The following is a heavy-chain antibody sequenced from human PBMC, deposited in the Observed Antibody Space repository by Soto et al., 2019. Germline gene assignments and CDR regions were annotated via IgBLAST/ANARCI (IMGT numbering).Heavy chain of an antibody. Sequence: SETLSLTCTVSGGSISSSSYYWGWIRQPPGKGLEWIGYIYYSGTTNYNPSLKSRVTISIDTSKNQFSLKLSSVTAADTAVYYCARHGEAHGYIWNYVLDYWGQGTLVTVSS. CDR1: GGSISSSSYY. J-gene: IGHJ4*02. CDR2: IYYSGTT. V-gene: IGHV4-61*05. D-gene: IGHD1-7*01. CDR3: ARHGEAHGYIWNYVLDY.